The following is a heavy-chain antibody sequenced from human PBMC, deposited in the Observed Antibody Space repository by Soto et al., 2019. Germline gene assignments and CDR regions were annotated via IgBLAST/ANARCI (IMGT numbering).Heavy chain of an antibody. J-gene: IGHJ4*02. Sequence: QVQLQESGPGLVKPSQTLSLTCTVSGGSISSGGYYWSWIRQHPGKGLEWIGYIYYSGSTYYNPSRKSRVTISVDTSKNQFSLKLSSVTAADTAVYYCARGGLLWFGELLYFDYWGQGTLVTVSS. V-gene: IGHV4-31*03. CDR1: GGSISSGGYY. D-gene: IGHD3-10*01. CDR3: ARGGLLWFGELLYFDY. CDR2: IYYSGST.